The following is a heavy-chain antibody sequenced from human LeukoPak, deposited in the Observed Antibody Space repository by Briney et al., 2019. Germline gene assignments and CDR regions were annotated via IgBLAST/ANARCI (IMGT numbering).Heavy chain of an antibody. D-gene: IGHD6-13*01. V-gene: IGHV3-11*01. CDR3: ASGVAAAGAESY. Sequence: GGSLRLSCAASGFTLSDYYMSWISQAPGKGLEWGSYISSSGRTIYYADSVKGRFTISRDNAKNSLYLQMNSLRAEDTAVYYCASGVAAAGAESYWGQGTLVTVSS. CDR2: ISSSGRTI. J-gene: IGHJ4*02. CDR1: GFTLSDYY.